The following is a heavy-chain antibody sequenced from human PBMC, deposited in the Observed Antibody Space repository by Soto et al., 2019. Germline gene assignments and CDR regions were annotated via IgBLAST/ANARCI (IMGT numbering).Heavy chain of an antibody. Sequence: GGSLRLSCAASGFNFGNYAMSWVRQAPGKGPEWVGFIRSETYGGTPDYAASLRGRFTISRDDSKSIAYLEINSLQTDDTAVYYCTRYYYASSGYYVYWGQGT. CDR2: IRSETYGGTP. CDR3: TRYYYASSGYYVY. CDR1: GFNFGNYA. D-gene: IGHD3-22*01. J-gene: IGHJ4*02. V-gene: IGHV3-49*04.